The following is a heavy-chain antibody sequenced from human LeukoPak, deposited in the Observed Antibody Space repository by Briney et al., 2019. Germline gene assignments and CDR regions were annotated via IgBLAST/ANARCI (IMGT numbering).Heavy chain of an antibody. CDR2: IGYDGSNK. CDR3: AKEIYYDSSAFFDY. V-gene: IGHV3-30*18. J-gene: IGHJ4*02. Sequence: PGGSLRLSCAASGFSFSSYGMHWVSQAPGKGLEWVAVIGYDGSNKYYADSVKGRFTISRDNSKDTLYLQMNSLRTEDTAVYFCAKEIYYDSSAFFDYWGQGTLVTVSS. D-gene: IGHD3-22*01. CDR1: GFSFSSYG.